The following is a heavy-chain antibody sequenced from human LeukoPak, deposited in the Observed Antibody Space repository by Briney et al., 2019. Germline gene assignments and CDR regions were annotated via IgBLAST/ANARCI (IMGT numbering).Heavy chain of an antibody. CDR3: ARDLWSETSLFGGYSYGYDV. J-gene: IGHJ6*02. CDR2: ISGSGGST. Sequence: PGGSLRLSCAASGFTFSSYAMSWVRQAPGKGLEWVSAISGSGGSTYYADSVKGRFTISRDNSKNTLYLQMNSLRAEDTAVYYCARDLWSETSLFGGYSYGYDVWGQGTTVTVSS. V-gene: IGHV3-23*01. D-gene: IGHD5-18*01. CDR1: GFTFSSYA.